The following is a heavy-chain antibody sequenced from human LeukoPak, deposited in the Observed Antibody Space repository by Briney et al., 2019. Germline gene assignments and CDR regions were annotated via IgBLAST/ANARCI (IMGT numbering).Heavy chain of an antibody. CDR1: GDSLSELS. V-gene: IGHV1-24*01. Sequence: GASVKVSCKVHGDSLSELSIHWVRQAPGKGLEWMGGFEDGEMIYAQKFQGRVTMTEDTSTDTAYMELSSLRSEDTAVYYCAAEGHYYDSTSYYGFDPWGQGTLVTVSS. J-gene: IGHJ5*02. CDR3: AAEGHYYDSTSYYGFDP. D-gene: IGHD3-22*01. CDR2: FEDGEM.